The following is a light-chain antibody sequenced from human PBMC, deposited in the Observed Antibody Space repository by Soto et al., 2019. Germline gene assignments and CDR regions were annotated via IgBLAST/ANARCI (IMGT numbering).Light chain of an antibody. CDR2: EVS. CDR3: MQSTQLPPT. J-gene: IGKJ5*01. Sequence: VMTQHPLSLSVAPGQPASISCNSSQILLHITGETFLFWYLQKPGQSPQLLIYEVSTRVSGVPDRFSGSGSGTDFTLEISRVETDDVGIYYCMQSTQLPPTFGQRTRLEI. CDR1: QILLHITGETF. V-gene: IGKV2D-29*02.